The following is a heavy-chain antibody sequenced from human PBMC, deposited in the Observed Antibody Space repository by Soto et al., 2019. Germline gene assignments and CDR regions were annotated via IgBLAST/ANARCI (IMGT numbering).Heavy chain of an antibody. Sequence: GGSLRLSCAASGFTFSSYAMSWVRQAPGKGLEWVSAISGSGGSTYYADSVKGRFTISRDNSKNTLYLQMNSLRAEDTAVYYCAKDYRSIRDFWSGSYDYWGQGTLVTVSS. J-gene: IGHJ4*02. V-gene: IGHV3-23*01. CDR3: AKDYRSIRDFWSGSYDY. CDR2: ISGSGGST. CDR1: GFTFSSYA. D-gene: IGHD3-3*01.